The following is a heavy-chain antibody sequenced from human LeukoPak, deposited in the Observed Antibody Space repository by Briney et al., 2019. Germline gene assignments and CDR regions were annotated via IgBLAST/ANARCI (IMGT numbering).Heavy chain of an antibody. Sequence: ASVKVSCKASGYTFTSYAMHWVRQAPGQRLEWMGWINAGNGNTKYSQKFQGRVTITRDTSASTAYMGLSSLRSEDTAVYYCARATPDIVVVVAALTHWGQGTLVTVSS. CDR1: GYTFTSYA. D-gene: IGHD2-15*01. V-gene: IGHV1-3*01. CDR3: ARATPDIVVVVAALTH. J-gene: IGHJ4*02. CDR2: INAGNGNT.